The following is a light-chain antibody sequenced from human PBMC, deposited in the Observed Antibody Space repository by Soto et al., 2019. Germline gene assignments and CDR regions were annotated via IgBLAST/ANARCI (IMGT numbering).Light chain of an antibody. Sequence: EIVMTQSPATLSVSPGERATLTCSASQRVGSNLAWYQQKPGQAPRLLIYGASTRATGIPARFSGSGSGTEFTLTISSLQSEDFVVYYCQQYNNWPRAFGQGTKVDIK. V-gene: IGKV3-15*01. CDR1: QRVGSN. J-gene: IGKJ1*01. CDR3: QQYNNWPRA. CDR2: GAS.